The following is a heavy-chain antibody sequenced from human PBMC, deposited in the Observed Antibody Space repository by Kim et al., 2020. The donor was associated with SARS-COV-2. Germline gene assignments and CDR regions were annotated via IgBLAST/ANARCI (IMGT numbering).Heavy chain of an antibody. CDR3: ARDLSSYYDFWSGYRSYYFDY. D-gene: IGHD3-3*01. V-gene: IGHV3-11*06. Sequence: FTISRDNAKNSLYLQMNSLRAEDTAVYYCARDLSSYYDFWSGYRSYYFDYWGQGTLVTVSS. J-gene: IGHJ4*02.